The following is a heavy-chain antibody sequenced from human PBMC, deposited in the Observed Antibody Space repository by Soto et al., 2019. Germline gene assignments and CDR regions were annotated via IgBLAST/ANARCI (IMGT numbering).Heavy chain of an antibody. V-gene: IGHV1-69*01. Sequence: VQLVQSGAEVREPGSSVKVSCKASGGTINTSTITWVRQAPGQGLDYMGGVIPIYGSPYYARKFQGRVTITADVSTSTAYMVMNSLRSGDTAVYYCAGESALMTTVPLRHWGQGTLVTVSS. CDR1: GGTINTST. CDR3: AGESALMTTVPLRH. J-gene: IGHJ4*02. CDR2: VIPIYGSP. D-gene: IGHD4-17*01.